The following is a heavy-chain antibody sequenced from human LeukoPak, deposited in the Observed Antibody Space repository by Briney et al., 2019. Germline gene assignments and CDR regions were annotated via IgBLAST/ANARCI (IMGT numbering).Heavy chain of an antibody. CDR2: INHSGSI. D-gene: IGHD4-23*01. J-gene: IGHJ4*02. V-gene: IGHV4-34*01. CDR1: GGSFSGYY. CDR3: ARAVGTSRNFFDY. Sequence: PSETLSLTCAVYGGSFSGYYWSWIRQPPGRGLEWIGEINHSGSINYNPSLKSRVTISVDTSKNQFSLNLSSVTAADTAMYYCARAVGTSRNFFDYWGQGTLVTVSS.